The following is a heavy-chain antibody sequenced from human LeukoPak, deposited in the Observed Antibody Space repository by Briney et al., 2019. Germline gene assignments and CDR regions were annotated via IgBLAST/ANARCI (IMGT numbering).Heavy chain of an antibody. J-gene: IGHJ4*02. D-gene: IGHD3-10*01. Sequence: SETLSLTCTVSGGSISSGGYYWSWIRQHPGKGLEWIGYIYYSGSTYYNPSLKSRVTISADTSKNQFSLKLSSVTAADTAVYYCARVAGLWFGEFYFDYWGQGTLVTVSS. CDR3: ARVAGLWFGEFYFDY. V-gene: IGHV4-31*03. CDR1: GGSISSGGYY. CDR2: IYYSGST.